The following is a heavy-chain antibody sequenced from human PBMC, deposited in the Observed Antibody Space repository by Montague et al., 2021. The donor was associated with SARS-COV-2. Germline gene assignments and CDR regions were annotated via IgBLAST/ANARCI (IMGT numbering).Heavy chain of an antibody. D-gene: IGHD3-22*01. CDR3: AREYFDSSGLVWIDP. Sequence: SETLSLTCTVSGDSVSSGAYYWSWLRQPPGKGLEWIAYIYYSGNTYTKYNPSLESRVSISVDTSKNQFSLKLTSGSAADTAVYYCAREYFDSSGLVWIDPWGQGTLVTVSS. CDR2: IYYSGNTYT. CDR1: GDSVSSGAYY. J-gene: IGHJ5*02. V-gene: IGHV4-61*08.